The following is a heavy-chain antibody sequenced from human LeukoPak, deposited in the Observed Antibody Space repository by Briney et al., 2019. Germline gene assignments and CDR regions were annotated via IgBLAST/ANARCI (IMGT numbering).Heavy chain of an antibody. J-gene: IGHJ3*02. CDR2: INHSGST. CDR3: ARGGYSYGFKAFDI. V-gene: IGHV4-34*01. Sequence: PSETLSLTCAVYGGSFSGYYWSWIRQPPGKGLEWIGEINHSGSTNYNPSLKSRVTLPVDTSKHQFSLRLRSVSAADTAVYYCARGGYSYGFKAFDIWGKGTKVTVSS. D-gene: IGHD5-18*01. CDR1: GGSFSGYY.